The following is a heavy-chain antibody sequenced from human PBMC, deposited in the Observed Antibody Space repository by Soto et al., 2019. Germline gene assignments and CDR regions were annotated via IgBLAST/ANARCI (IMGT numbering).Heavy chain of an antibody. Sequence: QVQLVESGGGVVQPGRSLRLSCAASGFTFSSYGMHWVRQAPGKGLKWVAVISYDGSNKYYADSVKGRFTISRDNSKNTLYLQMNSLRAEDTAVYYCAKDLHIAAGLFYYWGQGTLVTVSS. CDR3: AKDLHIAAGLFYY. CDR2: ISYDGSNK. CDR1: GFTFSSYG. V-gene: IGHV3-30*18. D-gene: IGHD6-13*01. J-gene: IGHJ4*02.